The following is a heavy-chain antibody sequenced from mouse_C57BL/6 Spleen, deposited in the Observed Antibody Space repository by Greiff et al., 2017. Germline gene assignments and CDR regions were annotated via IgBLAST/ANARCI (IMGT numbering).Heavy chain of an antibody. D-gene: IGHD2-2*01. CDR3: ARRDGYDDAMDY. J-gene: IGHJ4*01. CDR1: GYSFTDYN. Sequence: EVQLQQSGPELVKPGASVKISCKASGYSFTDYNMNWVKQSNGKSLEWIGVINPNYGTTSYNQKFKGKATLTVDPSSSPAYMQLNSLTSEDAAVYYCARRDGYDDAMDYWGQGTSVTVAS. CDR2: INPNYGTT. V-gene: IGHV1-39*01.